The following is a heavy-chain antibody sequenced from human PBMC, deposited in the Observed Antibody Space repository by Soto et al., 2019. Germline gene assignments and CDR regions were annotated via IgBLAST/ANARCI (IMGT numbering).Heavy chain of an antibody. J-gene: IGHJ5*02. CDR2: ISGSSIYI. V-gene: IGHV3-21*01. CDR1: GFTFSNYN. Sequence: GGSLRLSCVASGFTFSNYNMNWVRQAPGKGLEWVSHISGSSIYIHYADSVRGRLTISRDNAKNSVYLQMDSLRVEDTAVYYCAREGALKPFSSWGQGALVTVSS. CDR3: AREGALKPFSS.